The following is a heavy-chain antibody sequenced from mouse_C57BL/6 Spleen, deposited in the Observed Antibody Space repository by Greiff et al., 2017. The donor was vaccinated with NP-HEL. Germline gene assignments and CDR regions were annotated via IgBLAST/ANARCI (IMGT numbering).Heavy chain of an antibody. Sequence: EVQLQQSGPELVKPGASVKISCKASGYSFTGYYMNWVKQSPEKSLEWIGEINPSTGGTTYNQKFKAKATLTVDKSSSTAYMQLKSLTSEDSAVYYCARRYYDYDDWYFDVWGTGTTVTVSS. J-gene: IGHJ1*03. CDR1: GYSFTGYY. D-gene: IGHD2-4*01. CDR3: ARRYYDYDDWYFDV. CDR2: INPSTGGT. V-gene: IGHV1-42*01.